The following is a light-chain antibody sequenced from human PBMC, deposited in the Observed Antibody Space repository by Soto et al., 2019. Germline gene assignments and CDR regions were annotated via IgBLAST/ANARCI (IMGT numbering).Light chain of an antibody. CDR1: SSDVGGYKY. CDR3: QVWDSTSPGVV. J-gene: IGLJ2*01. Sequence: QSALTQPRSVSGSPGQSVTISCTGTSSDVGGYKYVSWYQQHPGKAPKLMIYDVSKRPSGVPDRFSGSKSGNTASLTISGLQAEDEADYFCQVWDSTSPGVVFGGGTKLTVL. CDR2: DVS. V-gene: IGLV2-11*01.